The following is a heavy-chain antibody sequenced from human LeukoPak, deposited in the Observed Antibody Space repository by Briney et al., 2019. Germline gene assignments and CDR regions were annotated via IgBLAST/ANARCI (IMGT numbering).Heavy chain of an antibody. CDR2: ISPYNDNT. Sequence: ASVKVSCKASGYNFINYGINWVRQAPGQGLGWMGWISPYNDNTNHAQNLQGRVTMTTDASTNTAYMELRSLRSDDTAVYYCARHAGSSSYYYYMDVWGQGTTVTVSS. J-gene: IGHJ6*03. CDR3: ARHAGSSSYYYYMDV. CDR1: GYNFINYG. V-gene: IGHV1-18*01. D-gene: IGHD3-10*01.